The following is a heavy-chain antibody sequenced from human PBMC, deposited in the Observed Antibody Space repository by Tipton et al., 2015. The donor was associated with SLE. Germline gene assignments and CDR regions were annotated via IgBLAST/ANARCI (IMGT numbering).Heavy chain of an antibody. CDR3: ARRGVTGTTGWFDP. J-gene: IGHJ5*02. V-gene: IGHV4-39*01. D-gene: IGHD1-7*01. Sequence: TLSLTCTVSGGSISSSSYYWGWIRQPPGKGLEWIGSIYYSGSTYYNPSLKSRVTISVDTSKNQFSLKLSSVTAADTAVYYCARRGVTGTTGWFDPWGQGTLVTVSS. CDR2: IYYSGST. CDR1: GGSISSSSYY.